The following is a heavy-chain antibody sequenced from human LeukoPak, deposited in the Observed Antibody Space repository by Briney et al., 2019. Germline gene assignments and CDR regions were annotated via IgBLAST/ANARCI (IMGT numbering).Heavy chain of an antibody. J-gene: IGHJ6*02. CDR3: ARGEVEMDYYGMDV. CDR1: GGSFSGYY. CDR2: INHSGST. D-gene: IGHD1-1*01. V-gene: IGHV4-34*01. Sequence: PSETLSLPCAVYGGSFSGYYWSWIRQPPGKGLEWIGEINHSGSTNYNPSLKSRVTISVDTSKNQFSLKLSSVTAADTAVYYCARGEVEMDYYGMDVWGQGTTVTVSS.